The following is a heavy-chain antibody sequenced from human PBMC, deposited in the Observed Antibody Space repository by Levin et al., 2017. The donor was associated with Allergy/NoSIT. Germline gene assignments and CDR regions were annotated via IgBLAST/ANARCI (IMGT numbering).Heavy chain of an antibody. Sequence: GESLKISCAASGFTFSTYAMHWVRQAPGKGLEWVAFMSYDETNKYYADSVKGRFTISRDNSKNTLYLQMNSLKVEDTAVYYCARGSARGAFDPIRGDYWGQGSLVTV. V-gene: IGHV3-30-3*01. D-gene: IGHD3-3*02. J-gene: IGHJ4*02. CDR3: ARGSARGAFDPIRGDY. CDR2: MSYDETNK. CDR1: GFTFSTYA.